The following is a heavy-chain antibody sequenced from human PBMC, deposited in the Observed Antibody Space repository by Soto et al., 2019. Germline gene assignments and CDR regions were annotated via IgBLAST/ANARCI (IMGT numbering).Heavy chain of an antibody. Sequence: PGGSLRLSCVASGFTFSGYWMHWVRQDPGKGLVWVSRISSDGRTTTYADYVKGRFTISRDNAKNTLYLQMNSLRADDTALYYCTRGIEGSYGYFDYWGQGTLVTVSS. CDR3: TRGIEGSYGYFDY. CDR2: ISSDGRTT. V-gene: IGHV3-74*01. J-gene: IGHJ4*02. D-gene: IGHD3-10*01. CDR1: GFTFSGYW.